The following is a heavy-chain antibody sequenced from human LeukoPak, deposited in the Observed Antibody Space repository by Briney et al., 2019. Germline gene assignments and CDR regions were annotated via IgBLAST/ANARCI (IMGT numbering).Heavy chain of an antibody. V-gene: IGHV3-23*01. CDR3: AKDRNYGSGSSGCMDV. D-gene: IGHD3-10*01. CDR1: GFTFSSYA. Sequence: GGSLRLSCAASGFTFSSYAMSWVRQAPGKGLEWVSAISGSGGSTYYADSVKGRFTISRDNSKNTLYLQMNSLRAEDTAVYYCAKDRNYGSGSSGCMDVWGKGTTVTVSS. J-gene: IGHJ6*03. CDR2: ISGSGGST.